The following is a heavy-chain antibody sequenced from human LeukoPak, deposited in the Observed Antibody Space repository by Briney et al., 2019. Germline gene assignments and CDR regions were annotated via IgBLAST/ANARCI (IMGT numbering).Heavy chain of an antibody. CDR3: ARVSPDGYGDPVRLDY. CDR1: GDSISSGGYY. CDR2: IYFSGST. D-gene: IGHD4-17*01. Sequence: SQTLSLTCTVSGDSISSGGYYWSWIRQHPGKGLEWIGYIYFSGSTYYTPSLKSRVTISVDTSKNQFSLKLSSVTAPDTAVYYCARVSPDGYGDPVRLDYWGRGTLVTVSS. J-gene: IGHJ4*02. V-gene: IGHV4-31*03.